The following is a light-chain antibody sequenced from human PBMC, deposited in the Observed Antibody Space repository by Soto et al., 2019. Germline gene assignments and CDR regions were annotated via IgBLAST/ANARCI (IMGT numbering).Light chain of an antibody. CDR3: AAWDDSLNGVV. CDR1: KHNNGSHT. J-gene: IGLJ2*01. CDR2: SND. Sequence: QSVLTQPPSASGTPGEGGNNSLSGSKHNNGSHTVHWFRQVPGTAPKLLIYSNDQRPSGVPDRFSGSKSGTSVSLAISGLQSEDEADYYCAAWDDSLNGVVFGGGTKVTVL. V-gene: IGLV1-44*01.